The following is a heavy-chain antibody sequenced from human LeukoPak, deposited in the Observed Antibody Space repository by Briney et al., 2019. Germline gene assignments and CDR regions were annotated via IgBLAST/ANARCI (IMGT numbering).Heavy chain of an antibody. J-gene: IGHJ4*02. Sequence: PGGSLRLSCAAYGFTFSSYWMSWVRRAPGKGLEWIGRIKGKPDGGAIDYIAPVRGRFSISRDDSKNLVFLQMDSLKIEDTAVYYCTTDPRYWGQGTMVTVSS. CDR1: GFTFSSYW. CDR2: IKGKPDGGAI. V-gene: IGHV3-15*01. CDR3: TTDPRY.